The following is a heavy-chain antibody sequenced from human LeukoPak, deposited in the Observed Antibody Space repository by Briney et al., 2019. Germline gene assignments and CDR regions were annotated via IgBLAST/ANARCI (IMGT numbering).Heavy chain of an antibody. D-gene: IGHD3-9*01. CDR3: ASLDYDI. J-gene: IGHJ4*02. V-gene: IGHV4-34*01. Sequence: SETLSLTCAVSGGSFSGHYWNWIRQPPGKGLEWIGEINHGGSTNYNPSLKSRVTISVDTSKNQFSLKLSSVTAADTAVYYCASLDYDIWGQGTLVTVSS. CDR1: GGSFSGHY. CDR2: INHGGST.